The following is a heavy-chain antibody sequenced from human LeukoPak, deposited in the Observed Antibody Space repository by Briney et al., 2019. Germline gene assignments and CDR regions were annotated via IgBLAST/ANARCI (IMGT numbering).Heavy chain of an antibody. J-gene: IGHJ6*03. CDR1: GGSISSYY. CDR3: ARVIGGSYYYYYYYMDV. CDR2: IYTSGST. Sequence: SETLSLTCTVSGGSISSYYWSWIRQPAGKGLEWIGRIYTSGSTNYNPSLKSRVTMSVDTSKNQFSLKLSSVTAADTAVYYCARVIGGSYYYYYYYMDVWGKGTTVTVSS. D-gene: IGHD1-26*01. V-gene: IGHV4-4*07.